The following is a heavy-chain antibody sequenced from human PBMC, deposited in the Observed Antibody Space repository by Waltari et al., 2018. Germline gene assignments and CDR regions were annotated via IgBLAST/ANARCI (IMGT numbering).Heavy chain of an antibody. CDR3: ARRKGYCTSSTCPPVQGYFGY. V-gene: IGHV1-2*02. CDR1: GYMFTNYY. J-gene: IGHJ4*02. D-gene: IGHD2-2*01. CDR2: INPNSCGT. Sequence: QVQLVQSGAEVKKPGASVKIACKASGYMFTNYYMYWVRQAPGQGLEWMGWINPNSCGTNHSQKFPGRVTLTRDTSISPAYMEMTRLRSDDTAVYFCARRKGYCTSSTCPPVQGYFGYWGQGTLVTVSS.